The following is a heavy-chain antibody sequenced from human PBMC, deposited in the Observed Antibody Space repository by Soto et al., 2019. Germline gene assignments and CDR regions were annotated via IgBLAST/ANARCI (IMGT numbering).Heavy chain of an antibody. D-gene: IGHD5-18*01. J-gene: IGHJ4*02. CDR1: GYTFTSYA. V-gene: IGHV1-3*01. Sequence: GASVKLSCKASGYTFTSYAIHWVRQAPGQRLEWMGWINAGNGNTKYSQKFQGRVTITRDTSASTAYMELSSLRSEDTAVYYCAREGGPQLWTSIDYWGQGTLVTVSS. CDR2: INAGNGNT. CDR3: AREGGPQLWTSIDY.